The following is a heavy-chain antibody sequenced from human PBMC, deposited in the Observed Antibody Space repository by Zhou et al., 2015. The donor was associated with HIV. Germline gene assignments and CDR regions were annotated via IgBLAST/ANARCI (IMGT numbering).Heavy chain of an antibody. CDR3: ATVAAAAAFDY. CDR2: IIALFGTA. J-gene: IGHJ4*02. Sequence: QVQLVQSGAEVKQPGSSVKVSCKASGGTFSSYTFSWVRQAPGQGLEWMGGIIALFGTAKYAQKFQDRVTITADKSTSTAYMDVSSLRSEDTAVYYCATVAAAAAFDYWGQGTLATVSS. CDR1: GGTFSSYT. D-gene: IGHD6-25*01. V-gene: IGHV1-69*06.